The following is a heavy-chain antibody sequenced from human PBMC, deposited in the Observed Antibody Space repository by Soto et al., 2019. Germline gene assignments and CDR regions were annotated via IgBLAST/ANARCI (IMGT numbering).Heavy chain of an antibody. V-gene: IGHV4-59*11. Sequence: QVQLQESGPGLVKPSETLSLTCTVSGGSISNHYWSWIRQPPGKGLEWIGYIYYNGNTNYNPSHKSQVTMSVDTSNNQISLKLSSVTAADTAVYYCTRANWYSEYWGQGTLVTVSS. J-gene: IGHJ4*02. CDR2: IYYNGNT. CDR3: TRANWYSEY. D-gene: IGHD7-27*01. CDR1: GGSISNHY.